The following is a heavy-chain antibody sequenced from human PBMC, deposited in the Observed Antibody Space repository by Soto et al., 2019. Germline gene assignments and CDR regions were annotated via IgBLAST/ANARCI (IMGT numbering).Heavy chain of an antibody. CDR1: GFTFSSYS. Sequence: EVQLVESGGGLVQPGGSLRLSCAASGFTFSSYSINWVRQAPGKGLEWFSYITRDSSTISYADSLKGRFTVSRDNAKNSLYLQMNSLRDEDTAVYYCARVGRGVYGMDVWGQGTSVTVSS. CDR2: ITRDSSTI. V-gene: IGHV3-48*02. J-gene: IGHJ6*02. CDR3: ARVGRGVYGMDV. D-gene: IGHD2-8*01.